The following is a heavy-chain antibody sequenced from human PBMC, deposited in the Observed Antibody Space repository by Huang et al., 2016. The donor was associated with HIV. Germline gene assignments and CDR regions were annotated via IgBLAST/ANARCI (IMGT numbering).Heavy chain of an antibody. CDR1: GFTFSDAW. CDR3: CTEHCLWSGYDQFY. CDR2: IKSEIRGGTA. V-gene: IGHV3-15*01. Sequence: EVQLVESGGGLVKPGGSLRLSCVVSGFTFSDAWMNWVRQAPGKGLEWVGRIKSEIRGGTADYTAPVKGRFTIARDDSSNTVYLHMNSLKTEDTAVYYCCTEHCLWSGYDQFYWGQGALVTVSS. D-gene: IGHD3-3*01. J-gene: IGHJ1*01.